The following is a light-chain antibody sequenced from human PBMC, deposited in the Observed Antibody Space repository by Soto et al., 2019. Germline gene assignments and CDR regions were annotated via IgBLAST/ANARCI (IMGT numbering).Light chain of an antibody. CDR3: QQYGTSPRT. J-gene: IGKJ1*01. CDR1: QSVSNNY. Sequence: EIVLTQSPGTLSLSPGERATLSCGASQSVSNNYLAWYQQKPGQAPRLLIYGASNRATGIPDRFSGSGSGTDFTLTISRLEPEDFAVYYCQQYGTSPRTFGQGTKVDI. V-gene: IGKV3-20*01. CDR2: GAS.